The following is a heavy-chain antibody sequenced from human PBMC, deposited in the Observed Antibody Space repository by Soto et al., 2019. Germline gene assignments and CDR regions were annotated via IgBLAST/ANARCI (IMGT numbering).Heavy chain of an antibody. V-gene: IGHV1-69*12. CDR2: IIPIFGTA. CDR3: ARGDSSGYYYYYYGMDV. D-gene: IGHD3-22*01. CDR1: GGTFSSYA. J-gene: IGHJ6*02. Sequence: QVQLVQSGAEVKKPGSSVKVSCKASGGTFSSYAISWVRQAPGQGLEWMGGIIPIFGTATYAQNFQARVTITADESTSTAYMELSSLRSEDTAVYYCARGDSSGYYYYYYGMDVWGQGTTVTVSS.